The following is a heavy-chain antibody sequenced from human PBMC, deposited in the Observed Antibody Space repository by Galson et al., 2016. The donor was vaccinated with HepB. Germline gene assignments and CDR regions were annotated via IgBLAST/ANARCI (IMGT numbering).Heavy chain of an antibody. CDR3: ATFGRITIFEGGMDV. CDR2: IFPLSAVS. CDR1: GYIFNDFY. Sequence: SVKVSCKASGYIFNDFYIHWVRQAPGQGLEWMGGIFPLSAVSNYAQKVQARVTITADKSTATAFMELRGLRSEDTAVYYCATFGRITIFEGGMDVWGQGTTVIVSS. J-gene: IGHJ6*02. V-gene: IGHV1-69*10. D-gene: IGHD3-3*01.